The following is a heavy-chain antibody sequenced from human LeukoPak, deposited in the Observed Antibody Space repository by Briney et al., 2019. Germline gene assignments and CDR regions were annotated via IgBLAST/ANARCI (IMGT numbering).Heavy chain of an antibody. CDR3: ARPGPTFGGVITYFDY. CDR1: GFTFNMYT. CDR2: ISSSGVYI. D-gene: IGHD3-16*02. V-gene: IGHV3-21*04. Sequence: GGSLRLSCAASGFTFNMYTMNWVRQAPGKGLEWVSSISSSGVYIYYADSVKGRFTISRDNAKNSLYLQMNSLRAEDTALYYCARPGPTFGGVITYFDYWGQGTLVTVSS. J-gene: IGHJ4*02.